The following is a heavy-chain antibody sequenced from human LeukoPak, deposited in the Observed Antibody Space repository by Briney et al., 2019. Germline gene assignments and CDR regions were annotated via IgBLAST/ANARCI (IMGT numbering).Heavy chain of an antibody. J-gene: IGHJ6*03. D-gene: IGHD3-10*01. CDR3: ARHRYYYRSGSYYGAPYYMDV. CDR1: GGSFSEYY. Sequence: SETLSLTCAVYGGSFSEYYWNWIRQPPGKGLEWIGSIYYSGSTYYNPSLKSRVTISVDTSKNQFSLKLSSVTAADTAVYYCARHRYYYRSGSYYGAPYYMDVWGKGTTVTISS. CDR2: IYYSGST. V-gene: IGHV4-34*01.